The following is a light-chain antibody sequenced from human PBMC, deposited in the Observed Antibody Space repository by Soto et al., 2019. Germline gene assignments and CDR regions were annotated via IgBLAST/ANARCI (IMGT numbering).Light chain of an antibody. CDR3: QQYNNWPPLT. V-gene: IGKV3-15*01. J-gene: IGKJ4*01. CDR2: GAS. CDR1: QSVSSN. Sequence: ETVMTQSPATLSVSPGERATLSCRASQSVSSNLAWYQQKPGQAPRLLIYGASTRATGIPARFSGSGSGTEFTLTISSLQSEDFPVYYCQQYNNWPPLTFGGGTKVEIK.